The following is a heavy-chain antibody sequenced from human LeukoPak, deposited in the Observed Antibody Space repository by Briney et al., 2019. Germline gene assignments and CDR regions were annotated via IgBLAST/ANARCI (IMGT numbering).Heavy chain of an antibody. D-gene: IGHD1-26*01. Sequence: SETLSLTCTVSGGSISSYYWSWIRQPPGKGLEWIGYIYYSGSTNYNPSLKSRFIISVDTSKNQFSLKLSSVTAADSAIYYCARQRYTRGASYNWFDPWGQGTLVTVSS. V-gene: IGHV4-59*08. J-gene: IGHJ5*02. CDR1: GGSISSYY. CDR3: ARQRYTRGASYNWFDP. CDR2: IYYSGST.